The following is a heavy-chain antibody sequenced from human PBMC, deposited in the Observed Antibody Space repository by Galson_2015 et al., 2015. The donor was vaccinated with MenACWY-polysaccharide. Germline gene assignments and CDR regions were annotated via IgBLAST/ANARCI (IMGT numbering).Heavy chain of an antibody. J-gene: IGHJ4*02. CDR3: ARDRTSSHWLDS. CDR1: GFTFSNFG. Sequence: SLRLSCAESGFTFSNFGMHWVRQAPGKGLDWVALILSDGSAKYYADSVKGRFTISRDNSKSILYLQMDNLRDEDTAVYYCARDRTSSHWLDSWGQRTLVTVPS. D-gene: IGHD6-19*01. V-gene: IGHV3-33*01. CDR2: ILSDGSAK.